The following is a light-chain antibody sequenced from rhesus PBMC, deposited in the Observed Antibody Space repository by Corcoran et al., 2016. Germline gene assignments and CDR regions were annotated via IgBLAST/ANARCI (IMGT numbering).Light chain of an antibody. CDR2: GAP. J-gene: IGKJ3*01. V-gene: IGKV3-24*04. CDR1: QSVGSY. CDR3: PQSSNLFT. Sequence: ETVVTQSPATLSLSPGERATLTCRASQSVGSYLAWYQQKPGQAPRLLSYGAPSRATGIPDRFSGSGSGTDFPLTISSLEPADVVVYYCPQSSNLFTFGPRTKLYIK.